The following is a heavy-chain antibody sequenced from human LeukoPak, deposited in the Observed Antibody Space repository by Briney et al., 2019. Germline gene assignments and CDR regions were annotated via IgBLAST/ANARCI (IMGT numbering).Heavy chain of an antibody. V-gene: IGHV1-69*05. CDR2: IIPIFGTA. Sequence: GASVKVSXKASGGTFSSYAISWVRQAPGQGLEWMGRIIPIFGTANYAQKFQGRVTITTDESTSTAYMELSSLRSEDTAMYYCATFGAYYDSSGQVREAFDIWGQGTMVTVSS. CDR3: ATFGAYYDSSGQVREAFDI. CDR1: GGTFSSYA. D-gene: IGHD3-22*01. J-gene: IGHJ3*02.